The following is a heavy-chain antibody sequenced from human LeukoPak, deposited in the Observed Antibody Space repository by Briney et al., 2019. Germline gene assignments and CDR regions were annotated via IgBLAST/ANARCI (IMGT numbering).Heavy chain of an antibody. V-gene: IGHV3-30*04. Sequence: QPGRSLRLSCAASGFTFSTYALHWVSQAPGKGLEWLAVISYDGTNKSYADSVKGRFTISRDNSKNTLFLQMNGLRPEDTAVYYCARDFGGILTGGDAFDIWGQGTLVSVSS. CDR2: ISYDGTNK. CDR3: ARDFGGILTGGDAFDI. D-gene: IGHD3-9*01. CDR1: GFTFSTYA. J-gene: IGHJ3*02.